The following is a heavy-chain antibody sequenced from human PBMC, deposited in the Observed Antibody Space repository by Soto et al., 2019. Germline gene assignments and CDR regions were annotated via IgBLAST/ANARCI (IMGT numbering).Heavy chain of an antibody. J-gene: IGHJ6*03. D-gene: IGHD3-10*01. V-gene: IGHV3-11*01. Sequence: GGSLRLSCAASGFTFSDYYMSWIRQAPGKGLEWVSYISSSGSTIYYADSVKGRFTISRDNAKNSLYLKMNSLRAADTAVYYCARAPRPRGSHMDVWGKGTTVTVSS. CDR2: ISSSGSTI. CDR1: GFTFSDYY. CDR3: ARAPRPRGSHMDV.